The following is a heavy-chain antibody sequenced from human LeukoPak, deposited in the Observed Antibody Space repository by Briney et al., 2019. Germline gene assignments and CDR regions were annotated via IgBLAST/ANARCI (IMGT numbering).Heavy chain of an antibody. D-gene: IGHD3-22*01. Sequence: ASVKVSCKASGYTFTSYGISWVRQAPGQGLEWMGWISAYNGNTNYAQKLQGRVTMTTDTSTSTAYMELRSLRSEDTAVYYCARAPYYYDSSGNSDYWGQGTLVTVSS. V-gene: IGHV1-18*01. CDR3: ARAPYYYDSSGNSDY. CDR1: GYTFTSYG. CDR2: ISAYNGNT. J-gene: IGHJ4*02.